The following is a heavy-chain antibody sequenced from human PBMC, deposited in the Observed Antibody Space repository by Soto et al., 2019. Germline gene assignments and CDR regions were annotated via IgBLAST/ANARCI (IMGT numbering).Heavy chain of an antibody. V-gene: IGHV3-30*04. CDR2: ISYDGSNK. J-gene: IGHJ6*02. Sequence: GGSLRLSCAASGLTFSTYAMHWVRQAPGKGLEWAAVISYDGSNKYYADSVKGRFTISRDNSKNTLYLQMNSLRAEDTAVYYCAKDPPPLTGDIVYYGMDVWGQGTTVTVSS. CDR3: AKDPPPLTGDIVYYGMDV. CDR1: GLTFSTYA. D-gene: IGHD7-27*01.